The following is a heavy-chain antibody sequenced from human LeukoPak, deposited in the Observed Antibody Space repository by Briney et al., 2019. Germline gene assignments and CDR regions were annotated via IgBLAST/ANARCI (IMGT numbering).Heavy chain of an antibody. J-gene: IGHJ4*02. CDR1: GYACTGYY. Sequence: GASVKVSCKAFGYACTGYYMHWVRQAPGHGLEWMGWINPNSGSRSYAQKFQGRVTMTRDTSISTAYMELSRLKADDTAVYYCARGDGYSYGYLGYWGQGALVTVSS. D-gene: IGHD5-18*01. V-gene: IGHV1-2*02. CDR3: ARGDGYSYGYLGY. CDR2: INPNSGSR.